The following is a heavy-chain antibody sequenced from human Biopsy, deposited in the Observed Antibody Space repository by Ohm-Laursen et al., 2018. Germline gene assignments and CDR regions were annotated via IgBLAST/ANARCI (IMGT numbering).Heavy chain of an antibody. J-gene: IGHJ6*02. CDR2: VDWEDYK. Sequence: TQTLTLTCSFSGFSLSARGMCVSWIHQAPGKALEWLARVDWEDYKDYSASLQTKLSISKDTSNDQVVLTVNNVDPADTATYYCARTPILIVSAGLVYRHRRHLQGMDVWGQGIAVTVS. CDR3: ARTPILIVSAGLVYRHRRHLQGMDV. D-gene: IGHD6-13*01. V-gene: IGHV2-70*11. CDR1: GFSLSARGMC.